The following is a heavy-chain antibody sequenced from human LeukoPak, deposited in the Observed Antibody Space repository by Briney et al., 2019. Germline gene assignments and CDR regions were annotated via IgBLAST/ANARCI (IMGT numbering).Heavy chain of an antibody. D-gene: IGHD6-19*01. J-gene: IGHJ6*02. CDR2: ISWNSGSI. V-gene: IGHV3-9*01. CDR3: AKGGIAVAGYYYGMDV. Sequence: GGSLRLSCAASGFTFDDYAMHWVRQAPGKGLEWVSGISWNSGSIGYADSVKGRFTISRDNAKNSLYLQMNSLRAEDTALYYCAKGGIAVAGYYYGMDVRGQGTTVTVSS. CDR1: GFTFDDYA.